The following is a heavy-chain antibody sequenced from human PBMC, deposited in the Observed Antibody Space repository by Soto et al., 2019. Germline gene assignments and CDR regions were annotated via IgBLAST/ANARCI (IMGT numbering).Heavy chain of an antibody. J-gene: IGHJ6*02. D-gene: IGHD3-9*01. V-gene: IGHV3-23*01. Sequence: EVQLLESGGGLVQPGGSLRLSCAASGFTFSTYAMSWVRQAPGKGLEWVSTIRGSGENTYYADSVKGRFTISRDNSKNPVYLQMNSLRAEETALYYCAKERFEGGSNGMDVWGQGTTVTVSS. CDR2: IRGSGENT. CDR3: AKERFEGGSNGMDV. CDR1: GFTFSTYA.